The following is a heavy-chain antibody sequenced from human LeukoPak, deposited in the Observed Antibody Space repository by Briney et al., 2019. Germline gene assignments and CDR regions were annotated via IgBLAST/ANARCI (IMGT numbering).Heavy chain of an antibody. D-gene: IGHD5-12*01. J-gene: IGHJ6*02. CDR2: ISGSGGST. Sequence: TGGSLRLSCAASGFTFSSYAMSWVRQAPGKGLEWVSAISGSGGSTYYADSVKGRFTISRDNSKNTLYLQMNSLRAEDTAVYYCAKGGYSGYDFNYCYGMDVWGQGTTVTVSS. V-gene: IGHV3-23*01. CDR1: GFTFSSYA. CDR3: AKGGYSGYDFNYCYGMDV.